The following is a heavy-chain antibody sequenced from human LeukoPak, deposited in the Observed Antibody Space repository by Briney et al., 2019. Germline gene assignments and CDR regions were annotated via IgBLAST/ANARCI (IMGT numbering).Heavy chain of an antibody. CDR3: ARGPARSEQLVPGYYYYYYMDV. Sequence: ASVKVSCKASGGTFSSYAISWGRQAPGQGLEWMGGIIPSFGTANYAQKFQGRGTITTDESTSTAYMELSSLRPEDTAVYYCARGPARSEQLVPGYYYYYYMDVWGKGTTVTVSS. CDR1: GGTFSSYA. J-gene: IGHJ6*03. D-gene: IGHD6-6*01. V-gene: IGHV1-69*05. CDR2: IIPSFGTA.